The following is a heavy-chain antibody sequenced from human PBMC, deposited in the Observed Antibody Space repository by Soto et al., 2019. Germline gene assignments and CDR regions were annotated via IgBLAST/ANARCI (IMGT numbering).Heavy chain of an antibody. Sequence: SETLSLTCTVSGGSISSGGSYWSWIRQHPGKGLEWIGYIYYSGSTYYNPSLKSRVTISVDTSKNQFSLKLSSVTAADTAVYYCARTTVTTYYYYGMDVWGQGTTVTVSS. CDR1: GGSISSGGSY. J-gene: IGHJ6*02. CDR3: ARTTVTTYYYYGMDV. D-gene: IGHD4-17*01. CDR2: IYYSGST. V-gene: IGHV4-31*03.